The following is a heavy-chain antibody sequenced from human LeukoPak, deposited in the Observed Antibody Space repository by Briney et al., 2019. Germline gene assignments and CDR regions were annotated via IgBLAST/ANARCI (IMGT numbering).Heavy chain of an antibody. J-gene: IGHJ4*02. CDR2: INTDGSST. V-gene: IGHV3-74*01. CDR3: ARDGLGYCSGDSCYPGIDY. Sequence: GGSLRLSCAASGFTFSSYWMHWVRQAPGKGLVWVSRINTDGSSTSYADSVKGRFTISRDNAKNSLYLQMNSLRAEDTAVYYCARDGLGYCSGDSCYPGIDYWGQGTLVTVSS. D-gene: IGHD2-15*01. CDR1: GFTFSSYW.